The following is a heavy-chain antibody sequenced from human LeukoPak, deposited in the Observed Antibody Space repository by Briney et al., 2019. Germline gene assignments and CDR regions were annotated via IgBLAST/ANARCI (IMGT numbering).Heavy chain of an antibody. CDR2: IIPIFGTA. D-gene: IGHD1-14*01. CDR3: ARSGPEVLCLDY. CDR1: GGTFSSYA. J-gene: IGHJ4*02. Sequence: SVKVSCKASGGTFSSYAISWVRQAPGQGLEWMGGIIPIFGTANYAQKFQGRVTITAEESTSTAYMELRSLRSEDTAVYYCARSGPEVLCLDYWGQGTLVTVSS. V-gene: IGHV1-69*13.